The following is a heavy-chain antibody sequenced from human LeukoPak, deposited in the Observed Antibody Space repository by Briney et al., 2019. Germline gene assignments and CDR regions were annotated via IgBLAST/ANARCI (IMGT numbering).Heavy chain of an antibody. D-gene: IGHD6-13*01. CDR1: GFTFSSYS. V-gene: IGHV3-21*01. CDR2: ISRSSSYI. CDR3: ARDRRHVAAAGTDY. J-gene: IGHJ4*02. Sequence: GGSLRLSCAASGFTFSSYSMNWVRQAPGKGLEWVSSISRSSSYIYYADSVKGRFTISRDNAKNSLYLQMNSLRAEDTAVYYCARDRRHVAAAGTDYWGQGTLVTVST.